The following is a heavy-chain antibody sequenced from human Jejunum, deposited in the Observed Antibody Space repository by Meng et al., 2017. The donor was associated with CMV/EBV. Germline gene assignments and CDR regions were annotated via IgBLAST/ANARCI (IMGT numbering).Heavy chain of an antibody. V-gene: IGHV3-30*01. CDR1: FAVSSTS. J-gene: IGHJ4*02. D-gene: IGHD3-22*01. CDR3: SRGPREDYDSSGYYYNY. Sequence: FAVSSTSMHWNRQAHGKGLVWVALISDDGNNKSYADSVKGRFTISRDNSQNTLYLQMNSLRAEDTAVYYCSRGPREDYDSSGYYYNYWGQGTLVTVSS. CDR2: ISDDGNNK.